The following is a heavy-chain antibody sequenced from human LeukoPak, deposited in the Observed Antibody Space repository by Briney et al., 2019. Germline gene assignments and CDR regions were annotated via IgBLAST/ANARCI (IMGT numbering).Heavy chain of an antibody. V-gene: IGHV4-59*01. Sequence: SETLSLTCTVSGGSISSYYRSWIRQPPGKGLEWIGYIYYSGSTNYNPSLKSRVTISVDTSKNQFSLKLSSVTAADTAVYYCARGDYYDSSGGVAPHYWGQGTLVTVSS. CDR2: IYYSGST. J-gene: IGHJ4*02. CDR3: ARGDYYDSSGGVAPHY. D-gene: IGHD3-22*01. CDR1: GGSISSYY.